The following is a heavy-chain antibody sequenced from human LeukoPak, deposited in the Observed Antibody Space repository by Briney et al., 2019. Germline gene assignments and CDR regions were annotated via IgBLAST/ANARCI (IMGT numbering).Heavy chain of an antibody. J-gene: IGHJ3*02. CDR1: GFTFSSYS. CDR3: ARGQGVDAFDI. CDR2: ISSSSSYI. V-gene: IGHV3-21*01. Sequence: GGSLRLSCAASGFTFSSYSMNWVRQAPGKGLEWVSSISSSSSYIYYADSVKGRFTISRDNAKNSLYLQMNGLRAEDTAVYYCARGQGVDAFDIWGQGTMVTVSS. D-gene: IGHD3-10*01.